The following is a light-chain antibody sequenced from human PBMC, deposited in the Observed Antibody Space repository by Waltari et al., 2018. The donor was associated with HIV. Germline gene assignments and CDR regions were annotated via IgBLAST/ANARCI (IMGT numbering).Light chain of an antibody. CDR3: QQYYSHPRT. CDR2: WAS. CDR1: QSILFSTTNSNY. J-gene: IGKJ2*01. Sequence: DIELTQSADSLTVSLGARATINRKASQSILFSTTNSNYLAWYQQKPGHPPKLLISWASGRRSGVPDRFSGAGSGTDFTLTITSLQAEDVAVYYCQQYYSHPRTFGQGTKLEI. V-gene: IGKV4-1*01.